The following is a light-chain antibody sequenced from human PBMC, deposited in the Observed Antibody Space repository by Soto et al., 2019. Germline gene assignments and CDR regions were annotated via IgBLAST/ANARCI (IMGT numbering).Light chain of an antibody. CDR1: QSISSW. V-gene: IGKV1-5*03. Sequence: DIQMTQSPSTLSASVGDRVTITCRASQSISSWLAWYQQKPGKAPKLLIYKASSLESGVPSRFSGSGAGTELTLTISSLQHDDFESYYCQHYNRYSPGYTFGQGNKREIK. J-gene: IGKJ2*01. CDR3: QHYNRYSPGYT. CDR2: KAS.